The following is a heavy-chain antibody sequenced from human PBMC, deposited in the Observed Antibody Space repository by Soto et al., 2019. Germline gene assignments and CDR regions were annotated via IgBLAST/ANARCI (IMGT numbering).Heavy chain of an antibody. D-gene: IGHD3-22*01. CDR3: ARHYGDYYDSSGYYLYYYYGMDV. CDR2: IYPGDSDT. CDR1: GYSFTSYW. Sequence: PGESLKISCKGSGYSFTSYWIGWVRQMPGKGLEWTGIIYPGDSDTRYSPSFQGQVTISADKSISTAYLQWSSLKASDTAMYYCARHYGDYYDSSGYYLYYYYGMDVWGQGTTVTVSS. J-gene: IGHJ6*02. V-gene: IGHV5-51*01.